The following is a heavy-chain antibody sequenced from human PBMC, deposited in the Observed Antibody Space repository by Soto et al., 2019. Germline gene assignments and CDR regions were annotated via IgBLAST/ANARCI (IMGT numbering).Heavy chain of an antibody. D-gene: IGHD3-10*01. Sequence: GGSLRLSCAASGFTFSSYAMSWVRQAPGKGLEWVSAISGSGGSTYYADSVKGRFTISRDDSKNTLYLQMNSLRAEDTAVYYCAKRRGSGSYAYYYYGMDVWGQGTTVTVSS. CDR2: ISGSGGST. CDR3: AKRRGSGSYAYYYYGMDV. V-gene: IGHV3-23*01. CDR1: GFTFSSYA. J-gene: IGHJ6*02.